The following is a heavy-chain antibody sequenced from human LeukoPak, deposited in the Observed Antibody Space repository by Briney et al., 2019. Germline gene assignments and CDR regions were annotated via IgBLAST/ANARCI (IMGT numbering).Heavy chain of an antibody. Sequence: GGSLRLSCAASGFTFSSYSMNWVRQAPGKGLEWVSSISSSSSYIYYADSVKGRFTISRDNAKNSLYLQMNSLGAEDTAVYYCARWDDTYSYGSFSDFDYWGQGTLVTVSS. J-gene: IGHJ4*02. D-gene: IGHD5-18*01. CDR3: ARWDDTYSYGSFSDFDY. V-gene: IGHV3-21*01. CDR2: ISSSSSYI. CDR1: GFTFSSYS.